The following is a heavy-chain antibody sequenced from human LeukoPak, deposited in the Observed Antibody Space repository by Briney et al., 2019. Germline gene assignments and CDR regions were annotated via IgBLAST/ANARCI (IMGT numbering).Heavy chain of an antibody. CDR1: GFTFSSYS. V-gene: IGHV3-48*01. D-gene: IGHD3-22*01. CDR2: ISSSSSTI. CDR3: ARDLRVRLGSSGFSFDY. Sequence: GGSLRLSCAASGFTFSSYSMNWVRQAPGKGLEWVSYISSSSSTIYYADSVKGRFTISRDDAKNSLYLQMNSLRAEDTAVYYCARDLRVRLGSSGFSFDYWGQGTLVTVSS. J-gene: IGHJ4*02.